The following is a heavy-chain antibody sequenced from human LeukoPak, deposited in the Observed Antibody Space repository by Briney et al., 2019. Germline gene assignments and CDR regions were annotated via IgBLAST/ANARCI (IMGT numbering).Heavy chain of an antibody. D-gene: IGHD2-2*02. CDR3: ATVRPGFCSSTTRYTDY. Sequence: GGSLRLSCAASGFTFTTYSMHWVRQAPGKGLEWVSSISSSSSYIYYADSVKGRFTISRDNARNSLYLQMNSLRAEDTAVYYCATVRPGFCSSTTRYTDYWGQGTLVTVSS. J-gene: IGHJ4*02. V-gene: IGHV3-21*01. CDR2: ISSSSSYI. CDR1: GFTFTTYS.